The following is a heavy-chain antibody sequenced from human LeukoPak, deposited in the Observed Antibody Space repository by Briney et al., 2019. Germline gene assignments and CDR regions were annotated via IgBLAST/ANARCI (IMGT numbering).Heavy chain of an antibody. Sequence: PSETLSLTCTVSGGSISSGSYYWSWIRQPAGKGLEWIGRIYTSGSTNYNPSLKSRVTISVDTSKNQFSLKLSSVTAADTAVYYCTRHLTLYSSGWRPHMDVWGKGTTVTVSS. V-gene: IGHV4-61*02. CDR1: GGSISSGSYY. CDR2: IYTSGST. J-gene: IGHJ6*03. CDR3: TRHLTLYSSGWRPHMDV. D-gene: IGHD6-19*01.